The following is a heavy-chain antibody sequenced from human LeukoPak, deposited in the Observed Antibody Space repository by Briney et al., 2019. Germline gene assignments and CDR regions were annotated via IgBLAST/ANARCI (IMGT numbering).Heavy chain of an antibody. Sequence: SETLSLTCTVSGYSISSGYYWGWIRQPPGKGLEWIGSIYYSGSTYYNPSLKSRVTISVDTSKNQFSLKLSSVTAADTAVYYCARDRDVDDFDSWGHGTLVTVSS. CDR1: GYSISSGYY. J-gene: IGHJ4*01. D-gene: IGHD2-15*01. V-gene: IGHV4-38-2*02. CDR3: ARDRDVDDFDS. CDR2: IYYSGST.